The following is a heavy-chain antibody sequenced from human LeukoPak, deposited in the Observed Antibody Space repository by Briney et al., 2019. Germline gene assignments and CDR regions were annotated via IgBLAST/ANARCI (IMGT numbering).Heavy chain of an antibody. CDR3: AKGAGAVCGTSTCYSRVFDY. CDR1: GFTFSDYA. CDR2: ISGSGSDT. J-gene: IGHJ4*02. V-gene: IGHV3-23*01. Sequence: GGSLRLSCAVSGFTFSDYAMTWVRQAPGRGLEWVSIISGSGSDTCHADSVKGRFTISRDNSRNTLYLQMNSLRVEDTAIYYCAKGAGAVCGTSTCYSRVFDYWGQGILVTVSS. D-gene: IGHD2-2*01.